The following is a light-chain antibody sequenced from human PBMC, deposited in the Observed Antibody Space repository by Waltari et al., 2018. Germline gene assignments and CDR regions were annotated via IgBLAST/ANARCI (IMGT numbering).Light chain of an antibody. CDR2: GKN. CDR3: NSRDSSGNRV. CDR1: SLRSYY. Sequence: SSELTQDPAVSVALGQTVRITFQGDSLRSYYASWYQQKPGTAPVIVISGKNNRPSGIPDRFSGSSSGNTVSLTITGAQAEDEADYYCNSRDSSGNRVFGGGTKLTVL. J-gene: IGLJ3*02. V-gene: IGLV3-19*01.